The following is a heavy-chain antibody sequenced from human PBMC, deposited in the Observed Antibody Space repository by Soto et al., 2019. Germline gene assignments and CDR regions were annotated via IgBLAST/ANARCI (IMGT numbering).Heavy chain of an antibody. V-gene: IGHV3-66*01. CDR2: LYSGGST. Sequence: EVQLVESGGGLVQPGGSLRLSCAASGFTVSSNYMSWVRQAPGKGLEWVSVLYSGGSTYYADSVKGRFTISRDNSKNTLYLQMNSLRAEDTAVYYCARALAVAGFAFDPWGQGTLVTVSS. J-gene: IGHJ5*02. D-gene: IGHD6-19*01. CDR3: ARALAVAGFAFDP. CDR1: GFTVSSNY.